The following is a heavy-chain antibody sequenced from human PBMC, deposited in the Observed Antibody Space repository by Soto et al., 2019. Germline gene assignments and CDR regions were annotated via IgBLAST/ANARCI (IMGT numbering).Heavy chain of an antibody. Sequence: QVQLVQSGAEVKKPGASVKVSCKASGYTFTSYDINWVRQATGQGLEWMGWMNPNSGHTGYAQKFQDXXTXTXXTSISTAYMELSSLRSEDTAVYYCARGDYGDYTDYWGQGTLVTVSS. CDR3: ARGDYGDYTDY. CDR1: GYTFTSYD. CDR2: MNPNSGHT. J-gene: IGHJ4*02. D-gene: IGHD4-17*01. V-gene: IGHV1-8*01.